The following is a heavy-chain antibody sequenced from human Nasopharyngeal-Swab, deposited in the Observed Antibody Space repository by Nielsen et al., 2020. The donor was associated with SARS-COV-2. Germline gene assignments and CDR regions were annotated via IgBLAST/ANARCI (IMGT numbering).Heavy chain of an antibody. J-gene: IGHJ4*02. CDR3: ARLDPFGSEDK. Sequence: SETLSLTCTVSGGSITSSRHRWGWIRQPPGKGLEWIGQILVNRYTEYHPSVRGRITVYADTSENSFSLRLSSVTVADTAVYYCARLDPFGSEDKWGQGTLVTVSS. D-gene: IGHD3-3*01. CDR2: ILVNRYT. V-gene: IGHV4-39*02. CDR1: GGSITSSRHR.